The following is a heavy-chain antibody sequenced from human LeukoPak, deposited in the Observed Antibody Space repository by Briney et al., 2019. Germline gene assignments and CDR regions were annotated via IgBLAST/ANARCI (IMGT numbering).Heavy chain of an antibody. CDR3: ARDEGGAVAGLDY. D-gene: IGHD6-19*01. CDR1: GGSISSSSYY. CDR2: IYYSGST. J-gene: IGHJ4*02. V-gene: IGHV4-39*07. Sequence: SETLSLTCTVSGGSISSSSYYWGWIRQPPGKGLEWIGSIYYSGSTYYNPSLKSRVTISVDTSKNQFSLKLSSVTAADTAVYYCARDEGGAVAGLDYWGQGTLVTVSS.